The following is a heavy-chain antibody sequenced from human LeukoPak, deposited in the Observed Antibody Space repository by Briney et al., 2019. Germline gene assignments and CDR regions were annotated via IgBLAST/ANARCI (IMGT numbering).Heavy chain of an antibody. J-gene: IGHJ4*02. CDR2: ISGSGGNT. V-gene: IGHV3-23*01. CDR1: AFTFSNYA. CDR3: VKEDQYCGSTGCYAVGFDY. Sequence: GSLRLSCAASAFTFSNYAMGWVRQAPGKGLEWVSAISGSGGNTYYADSVKGRFTISRDNSKNTLYLQMNNLRAEDTAIYYCVKEDQYCGSTGCYAVGFDYWGQGTLVTVSS. D-gene: IGHD2-2*01.